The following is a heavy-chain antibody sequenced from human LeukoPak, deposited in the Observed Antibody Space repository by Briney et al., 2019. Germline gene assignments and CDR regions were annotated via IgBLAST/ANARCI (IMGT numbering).Heavy chain of an antibody. CDR3: ARDANYYGSGSYYSYFDY. Sequence: SETLSLTCTVSGGSISSGDYYWSWICQPPGKGLEWIGYIYYSGSTYYNPSLKSRVTISVDTSKNQFSLKLSSVTAADTAVYYCARDANYYGSGSYYSYFDYWGQGTLVTVSS. CDR2: IYYSGST. CDR1: GGSISSGDYY. V-gene: IGHV4-30-4*01. J-gene: IGHJ4*02. D-gene: IGHD3-10*01.